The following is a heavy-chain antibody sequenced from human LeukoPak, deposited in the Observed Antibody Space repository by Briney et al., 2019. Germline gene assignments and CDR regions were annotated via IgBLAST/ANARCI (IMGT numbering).Heavy chain of an antibody. CDR1: GFTFSSYD. CDR3: ARVGEVFALRY. D-gene: IGHD3-16*02. J-gene: IGHJ4*02. Sequence: GGTLRLSCAASGFTFSSYDMSWVRQAPGKGLEWVSSISSSSSYIYYADSVKGRFTISRDNAKNSLYLQMNSLRAEDTAVYYCARVGEVFALRYWGQGTLVTVSS. CDR2: ISSSSSYI. V-gene: IGHV3-21*01.